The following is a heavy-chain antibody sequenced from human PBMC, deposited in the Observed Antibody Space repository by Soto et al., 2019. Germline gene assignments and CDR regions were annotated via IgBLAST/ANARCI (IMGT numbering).Heavy chain of an antibody. D-gene: IGHD5-12*01. CDR1: GYSFTSHW. CDR3: ARLDDYGYTIDY. J-gene: IGHJ4*02. CDR2: IYPGDSDT. Sequence: PGESLKISCKRSGYSFTSHWIAWVRQMPGKGLEWMGIIYPGDSDTRYSPSFEGQVTMSGDKSISTAYVQWDSLKASDTAMYYCARLDDYGYTIDYWGQGFLVTVSS. V-gene: IGHV5-51*01.